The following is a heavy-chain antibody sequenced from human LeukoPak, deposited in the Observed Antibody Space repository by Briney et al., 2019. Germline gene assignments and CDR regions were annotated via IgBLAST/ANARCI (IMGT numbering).Heavy chain of an antibody. CDR3: ARLIHSGFDP. D-gene: IGHD1-26*01. Sequence: PETLSLTCTVSGGSLSSYSWSWIRQPPRKGLEWIGYIYCSGSTNYNPSLKSRVTISVDTSKNQFSLKLSSVTAADTAVYYCARLIHSGFDPWGQGTLVTVSS. V-gene: IGHV4-59*08. CDR2: IYCSGST. CDR1: GGSLSSYS. J-gene: IGHJ5*02.